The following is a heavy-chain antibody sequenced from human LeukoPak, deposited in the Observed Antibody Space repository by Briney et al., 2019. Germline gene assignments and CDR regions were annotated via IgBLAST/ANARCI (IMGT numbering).Heavy chain of an antibody. V-gene: IGHV4-39*01. J-gene: IGHJ1*01. Sequence: SETLSLTCTVSGGSISSSSNYWGWIRQPPGKGLEWIGSIYYSGSTYYNPSLKSRVTISVDTSKHQLSLRLSSVTAAYTAVYYCARHGGYCSSTSCFEYFQHWGQGTLVTVSS. CDR1: GGSISSSSNY. D-gene: IGHD2-2*01. CDR2: IYYSGST. CDR3: ARHGGYCSSTSCFEYFQH.